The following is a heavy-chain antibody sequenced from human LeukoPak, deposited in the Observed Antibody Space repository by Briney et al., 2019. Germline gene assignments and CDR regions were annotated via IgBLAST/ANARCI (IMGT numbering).Heavy chain of an antibody. V-gene: IGHV3-21*01. CDR3: ARGQHRDYYYYGMDV. CDR2: ISSSSSYI. Sequence: PGGSLRLSCAASGLAFSSYSMNWVCQAPGKGLEWVSSISSSSSYIYYADSVKGRFTISRDNAKNSLYLQMNSLRAEDTAVYYCARGQHRDYYYYGMDVWGQGTTVTVSS. D-gene: IGHD1-14*01. CDR1: GLAFSSYS. J-gene: IGHJ6*02.